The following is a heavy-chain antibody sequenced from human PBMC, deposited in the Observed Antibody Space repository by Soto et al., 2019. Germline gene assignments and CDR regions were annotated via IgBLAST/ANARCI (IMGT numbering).Heavy chain of an antibody. Sequence: QVQLVESGGGVVQPGRSLRLSCAASGFTFSNYAMHWVRQAPGKGLEWVAIISYDGSNKYYAGSVKGRFTISRDNSKNTLYLQMNRLRTEDTGVYYCAREVGPGAAANWFDPWGQGTLVTVSS. J-gene: IGHJ5*02. CDR2: ISYDGSNK. D-gene: IGHD6-13*01. CDR1: GFTFSNYA. CDR3: AREVGPGAAANWFDP. V-gene: IGHV3-30-3*01.